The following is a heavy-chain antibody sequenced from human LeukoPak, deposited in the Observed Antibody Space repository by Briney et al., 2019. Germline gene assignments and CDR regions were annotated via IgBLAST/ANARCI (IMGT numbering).Heavy chain of an antibody. CDR3: ARCYFSYSSSCYFDY. CDR1: GGSISSGGYS. CDR2: IYHSGST. V-gene: IGHV4-30-2*01. Sequence: PSETLSLTCTVSGGSISSGGYSWSWIRQPPGKGLEWIGYIYHSGSTYYNPSLKSRVTISVDRSKNQFSLKLSSVTAADTAVCYCARCYFSYSSSCYFDYWGQGTLVTVSS. J-gene: IGHJ4*02. D-gene: IGHD6-13*01.